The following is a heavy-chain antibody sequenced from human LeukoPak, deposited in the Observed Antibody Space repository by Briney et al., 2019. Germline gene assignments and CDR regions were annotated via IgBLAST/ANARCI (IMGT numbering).Heavy chain of an antibody. CDR2: ISYDGSNK. V-gene: IGHV3-30*04. CDR1: GFTFSSYA. D-gene: IGHD2-15*01. Sequence: PGRPLRLSCAASGFTFSSYAMHWVRQAPGKGLEWVAVISYDGSNKYYADSVKGRFTISRDNSKNTLYLQMNSLRAEDTAVYYCARDFIGYYFDHWGQGTLVTVSS. CDR3: ARDFIGYYFDH. J-gene: IGHJ4*02.